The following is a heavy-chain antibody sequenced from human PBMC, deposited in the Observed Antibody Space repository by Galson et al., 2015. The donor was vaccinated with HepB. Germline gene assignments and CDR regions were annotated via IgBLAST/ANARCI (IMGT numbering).Heavy chain of an antibody. CDR2: ITYSSALT. CDR3: ARDLSTTKRAFDV. J-gene: IGHJ3*01. CDR1: GFTFSDYQ. Sequence: SMRLSCAASGFTFSDYQMTCIRQAPRKGLEWVSYITYSSALTTYADSVNVRFTISRDNAKNLLYLQMDSLRSDDTAVYYCARDLSTTKRAFDVWGQGTVVTVSS. D-gene: IGHD1-1*01. V-gene: IGHV3-11*06.